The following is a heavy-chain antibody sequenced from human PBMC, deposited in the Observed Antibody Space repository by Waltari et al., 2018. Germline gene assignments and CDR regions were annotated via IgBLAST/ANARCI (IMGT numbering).Heavy chain of an antibody. J-gene: IGHJ5*02. CDR1: GYTFTGYY. CDR2: INPNSGGT. D-gene: IGHD6-6*01. CDR3: ARGSSSVGSNWFDP. Sequence: QVQLVQSGAEVKKPGASVKVSCKASGYTFTGYYMHWVRQAPGQGLEWMGWINPNSGGTSYAQKFQGRVTMTRDTSISTAYMELSRLRSDDTAVYYCARGSSSVGSNWFDPWGQGTLVTVSS. V-gene: IGHV1-2*02.